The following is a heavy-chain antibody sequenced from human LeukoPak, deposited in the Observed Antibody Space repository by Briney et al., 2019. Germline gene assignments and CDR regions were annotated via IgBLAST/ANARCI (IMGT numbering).Heavy chain of an antibody. J-gene: IGHJ4*02. D-gene: IGHD6-19*01. CDR2: INSDGSST. CDR3: ARESLYSSGWKVLYYFDY. V-gene: IGHV3-74*01. CDR1: GFTFSSYW. Sequence: GGSLRLSCAASGFTFSSYWMHWVRQAPGKGLVWVSRINSDGSSTSYADSVKGRPTISRDNAKNTLYLQMNSLRAEDTAVYYCARESLYSSGWKVLYYFDYWGQGTLVTVSS.